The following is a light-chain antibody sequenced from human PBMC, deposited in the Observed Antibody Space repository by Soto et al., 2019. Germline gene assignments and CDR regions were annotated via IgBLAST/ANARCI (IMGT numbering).Light chain of an antibody. J-gene: IGLJ1*01. Sequence: QSALTQPASVSGSPGQSITISCTGTSGDIGAFKYVSWYQQEPGNAPKLLIYEVSRRPSGISNRFSGSRSGNTASLTISGLQAEDETDYYCSSYTSANTLLFGTGTKLTVL. CDR1: SGDIGAFKY. V-gene: IGLV2-14*01. CDR3: SSYTSANTLL. CDR2: EVS.